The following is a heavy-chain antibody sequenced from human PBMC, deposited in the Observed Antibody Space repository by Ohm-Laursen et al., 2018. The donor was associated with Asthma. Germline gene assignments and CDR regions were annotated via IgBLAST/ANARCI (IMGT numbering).Heavy chain of an antibody. CDR3: ASLGYCSSTSCYSAYYYYGMDV. CDR1: GFTFSSYG. Sequence: SLRLSCAASGFTFSSYGMHWVRQAPGKGLEWVAVISYDGSNKYYADSVKGRFTISRDNSKNTLYLQMNSLRAEDTAVYYCASLGYCSSTSCYSAYYYYGMDVWGQGTTVTVSS. V-gene: IGHV3-30*03. J-gene: IGHJ6*02. CDR2: ISYDGSNK. D-gene: IGHD2-2*01.